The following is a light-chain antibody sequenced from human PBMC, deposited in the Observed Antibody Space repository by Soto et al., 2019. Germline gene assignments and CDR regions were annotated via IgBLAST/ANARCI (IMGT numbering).Light chain of an antibody. V-gene: IGLV3-21*02. CDR3: QVWESGRGD. CDR2: DDS. CDR1: NIGGKS. J-gene: IGLJ1*01. Sequence: SDELTQPPSESVAPGLTARITCGGNNIGGKSVHWYQQKPGQAPVLGVYDDSDRPSGIPERFSGSNAVNTATLTISRVAAGDEADYYCQVWESGRGDFGTGTKVTV.